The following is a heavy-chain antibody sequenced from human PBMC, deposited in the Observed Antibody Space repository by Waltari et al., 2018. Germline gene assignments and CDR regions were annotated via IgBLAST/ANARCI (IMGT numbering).Heavy chain of an antibody. Sequence: QVQLVQSGAEVKKPGASVKVSCKASGYTFTGHYIPWVRQAPGQGLEWMGRINPNSGGTNYAQKFQGRVTMTRDTSISTAYMELSRLRSDDTAVYYCATGRVNTYAFDIWGQGTMVTVSS. J-gene: IGHJ3*02. D-gene: IGHD3-16*01. CDR3: ATGRVNTYAFDI. V-gene: IGHV1-2*06. CDR1: GYTFTGHY. CDR2: INPNSGGT.